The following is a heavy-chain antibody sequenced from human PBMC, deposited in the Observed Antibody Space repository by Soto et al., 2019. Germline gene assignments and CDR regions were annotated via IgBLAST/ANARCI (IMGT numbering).Heavy chain of an antibody. V-gene: IGHV5-51*01. CDR1: GYTFSNFW. CDR2: IYPGDHET. D-gene: IGHD6-13*01. Sequence: GESLKISCQCSGYTFSNFWIGWVRQLPGKGLEWMGIIYPGDHETRYSPSFHGKVTISADKSINTAYLQWNSLEASDTAFYFCARSPRSSPYFDYWGQGAMVTVSS. J-gene: IGHJ4*02. CDR3: ARSPRSSPYFDY.